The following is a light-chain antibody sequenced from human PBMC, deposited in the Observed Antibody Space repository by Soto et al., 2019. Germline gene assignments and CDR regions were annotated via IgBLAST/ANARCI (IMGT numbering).Light chain of an antibody. CDR3: QQHKSFSIT. V-gene: IGKV1-5*03. CDR2: KAS. CDR1: RGINTY. Sequence: DIQMTQSPSSLSASIGDSVTIXXRASRGINTYVNWYQQKPGKAPKIXIYKASSLESGVPSRFSGSGSGTEFTLTINSLQADDFATYYCQQHKSFSITFGQGTRLEIK. J-gene: IGKJ5*01.